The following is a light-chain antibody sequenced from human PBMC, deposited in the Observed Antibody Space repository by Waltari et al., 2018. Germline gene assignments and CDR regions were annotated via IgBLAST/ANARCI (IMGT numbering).Light chain of an antibody. J-gene: IGKJ1*01. CDR2: WAP. V-gene: IGKV4-1*01. CDR3: QQYYTVSRT. Sequence: DIVMTQSPDSLAVPLGERATINCKSSETILFNSNNKNYLAWYQQEAGQPPKLLVYWAPNRESGVPDRFSGSGSGTDFTLTISSLQAEDVAVYYCQQYYTVSRTFGQGTRVEIK. CDR1: ETILFNSNNKNY.